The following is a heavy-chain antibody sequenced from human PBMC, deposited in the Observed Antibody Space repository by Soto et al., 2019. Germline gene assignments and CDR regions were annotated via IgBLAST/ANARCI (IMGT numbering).Heavy chain of an antibody. Sequence: GGSLRLSCAASGFTFSSYDMRWVRRAPGKGLEWVAVISYDGSNKYYADSVKGRFTISRDNSKNTLYLQMNSLRAEDTAVYYCAKDQSWFGDDKKDYYYYYGMDVWGQGTTVTVSS. V-gene: IGHV3-30*18. CDR2: ISYDGSNK. CDR3: AKDQSWFGDDKKDYYYYYGMDV. D-gene: IGHD3-10*01. CDR1: GFTFSSYD. J-gene: IGHJ6*02.